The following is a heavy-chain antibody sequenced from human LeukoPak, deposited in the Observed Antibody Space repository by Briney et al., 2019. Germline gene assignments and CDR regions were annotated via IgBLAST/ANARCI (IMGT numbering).Heavy chain of an antibody. CDR1: EYSFTSYW. Sequence: GESLKISCKGSEYSFTSYWIGWVRQMPGKGLEWMGVIYPGESDTRYSPSFQGQVTISADKSINTAYLQWGSLKASDTAMYYCARRDCSNTSCYGYYFDYWGQGTLVTVSS. J-gene: IGHJ4*02. CDR2: IYPGESDT. V-gene: IGHV5-51*01. CDR3: ARRDCSNTSCYGYYFDY. D-gene: IGHD2-2*01.